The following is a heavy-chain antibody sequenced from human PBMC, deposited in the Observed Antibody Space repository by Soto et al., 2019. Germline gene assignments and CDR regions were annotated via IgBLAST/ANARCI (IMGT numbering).Heavy chain of an antibody. J-gene: IGHJ6*02. CDR3: ARGGGGFYYYYYGMDV. D-gene: IGHD3-10*01. CDR1: GGSISSGGYY. CDR2: IYYSGST. V-gene: IGHV4-31*03. Sequence: SETLSLTCTVSGGSISSGGYYWSWTRQHPGKGLEWIGYIYYSGSTYYNPSLKSRVTISVDTSKNQFSLKLSSVTAADTAVYYCARGGGGFYYYYYGMDVWGQGTTVTVSS.